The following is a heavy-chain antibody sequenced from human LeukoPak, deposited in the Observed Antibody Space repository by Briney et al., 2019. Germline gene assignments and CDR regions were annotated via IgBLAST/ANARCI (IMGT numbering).Heavy chain of an antibody. CDR3: ARGSYDSSGYYLYYYYYYMDV. CDR2: IIPIFGSA. Sequence: SVKVSCKASGGTFSSYAISWVRQAPGQGLEWMGRIIPIFGSANYAQKFQGRVTITTDESTSTAYMELSSLRSEDTAVYYCARGSYDSSGYYLYYYYYYMDVWGKGTTVTVSS. D-gene: IGHD3-22*01. CDR1: GGTFSSYA. V-gene: IGHV1-69*05. J-gene: IGHJ6*03.